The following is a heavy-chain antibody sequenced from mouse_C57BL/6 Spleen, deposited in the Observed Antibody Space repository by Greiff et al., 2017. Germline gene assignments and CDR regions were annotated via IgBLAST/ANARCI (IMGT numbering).Heavy chain of an antibody. D-gene: IGHD2-1*01. Sequence: EVQLQQSGPELVKPGDSVKISCKASGYSFTGYFMNWVMQSHGKSLEWIGRINPYNGDTFYNQKFKGKATLTVDKSSSTAHMELRSLTSEDSAVYYCARSYYGNPLYAMDYWGQGTSVTVSS. J-gene: IGHJ4*01. V-gene: IGHV1-20*01. CDR1: GYSFTGYF. CDR3: ARSYYGNPLYAMDY. CDR2: INPYNGDT.